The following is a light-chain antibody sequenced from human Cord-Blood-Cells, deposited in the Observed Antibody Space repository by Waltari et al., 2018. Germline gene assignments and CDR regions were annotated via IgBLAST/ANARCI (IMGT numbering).Light chain of an antibody. CDR3: SSYTSSSTVV. Sequence: QSALTQPASVSGSPGQSITISCTGTSSDVGGYNYVSWYQQHPGKAPKLMIYDVSNRPSGVSNRFSGSKSGNPASLTISGLQAEDEADYYCSSYTSSSTVVFGGWTKLTVL. CDR2: DVS. V-gene: IGLV2-14*01. J-gene: IGLJ2*01. CDR1: SSDVGGYNY.